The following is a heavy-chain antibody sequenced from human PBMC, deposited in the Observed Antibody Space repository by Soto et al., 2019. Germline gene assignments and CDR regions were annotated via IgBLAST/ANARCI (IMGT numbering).Heavy chain of an antibody. CDR3: AKDPRIQLWLSGYFQH. D-gene: IGHD5-18*01. V-gene: IGHV3-30*18. CDR2: ISYDGSNK. J-gene: IGHJ1*01. Sequence: QVQLVESGGGVVQPGRSPRLSCAASGFTFSSYGMHWVRQAPGKGLEWVAVISYDGSNKYYADSVKGRFTISRDNSKNTLYLQMNSLRAEDTAVYYCAKDPRIQLWLSGYFQHWGQGTLVTVSS. CDR1: GFTFSSYG.